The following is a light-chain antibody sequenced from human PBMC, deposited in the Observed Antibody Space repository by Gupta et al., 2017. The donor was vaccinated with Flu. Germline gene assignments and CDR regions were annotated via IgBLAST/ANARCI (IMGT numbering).Light chain of an antibody. CDR1: TNDVGSNNR. CDR2: EVT. V-gene: IGLV2-11*01. J-gene: IGLJ1*01. Sequence: QSAPTQPRSVSGSPGQSVTISCTRTTNDVGSNNRVSWYEQRPGKAPKLILYEVTKRPSGVPDRFSGSKSGKTASLTISGLQADDEADYYCSSHAGRITWVFGTGTTVTVL. CDR3: SSHAGRITWV.